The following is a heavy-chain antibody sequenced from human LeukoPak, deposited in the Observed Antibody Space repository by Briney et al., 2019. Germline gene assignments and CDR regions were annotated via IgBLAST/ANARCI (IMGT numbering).Heavy chain of an antibody. Sequence: SVKVCCKASGGTFSSYAISWVRQAPGQGLEWMGRIIPILGIANYAQKFQGRGTITADKSTSTAYMELSSLRSEDTAVYYCARGRAYCSGCSCYHYYYYGMDVWGQGTTVTVS. CDR1: GGTFSSYA. J-gene: IGHJ6*02. CDR3: ARGRAYCSGCSCYHYYYYGMDV. CDR2: IIPILGIA. V-gene: IGHV1-69*04. D-gene: IGHD2-15*01.